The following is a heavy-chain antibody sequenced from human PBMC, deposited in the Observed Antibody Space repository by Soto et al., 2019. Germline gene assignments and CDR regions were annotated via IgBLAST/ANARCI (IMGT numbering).Heavy chain of an antibody. CDR3: AADGYSYGYSLGYYYGMDV. CDR2: IVVGSGNT. V-gene: IGHV1-58*01. Sequence: SVKVSCKASGFTFTSSAVQWVRQAREQRLEWIGWIVVGSGNTNYAQKFQERVTITRDMSTSTAYMELSSLRSEDTAVYYCAADGYSYGYSLGYYYGMDVWGQGTTVTVSS. CDR1: GFTFTSSA. D-gene: IGHD5-18*01. J-gene: IGHJ6*02.